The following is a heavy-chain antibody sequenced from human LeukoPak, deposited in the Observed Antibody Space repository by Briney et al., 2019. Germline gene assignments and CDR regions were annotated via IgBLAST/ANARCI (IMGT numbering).Heavy chain of an antibody. D-gene: IGHD6-19*01. V-gene: IGHV3-23*01. CDR2: ISGSGGAI. CDR3: AKVDSSAWKALPYDY. CDR1: GFTLSSYA. J-gene: IGHJ4*02. Sequence: GGSLGLSCAASGFTLSSYAMSWVRQAPGKGLEWVSTISGSGGAIYYADSVKGRFTISRDTSKNTLYLQMNTLRAEDTAVYYCAKVDSSAWKALPYDYWGQGTLVTVSS.